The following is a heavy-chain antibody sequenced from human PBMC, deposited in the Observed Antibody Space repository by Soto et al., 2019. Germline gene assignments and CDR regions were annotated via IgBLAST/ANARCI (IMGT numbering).Heavy chain of an antibody. CDR1: GYTFMSYP. CDR2: INAGDDIT. Sequence: ASVKVSCKASGYTFMSYPLHWVRQAPGQRPEWMGWINAGDDITQFSQKFQGRLTFTRDTSASTGYMELRSLRSDDTAVYYCARDQSFDRNYYYGIDVWGQGTSVTVSS. J-gene: IGHJ6*02. CDR3: ARDQSFDRNYYYGIDV. V-gene: IGHV1-3*01.